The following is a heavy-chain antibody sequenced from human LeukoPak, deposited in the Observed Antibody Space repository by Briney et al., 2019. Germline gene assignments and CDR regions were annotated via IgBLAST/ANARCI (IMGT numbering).Heavy chain of an antibody. CDR3: ARGGRAGTRFNY. J-gene: IGHJ4*02. CDR1: GYTFTGYY. Sequence: ASVKVSCKASGYTFTGYYMHWVRQAPGQGLEWMGWINPNSGGTNYAQKLQGRVTMTTDTSTSTAYMELRSLRSDDTAVYYCARGGRAGTRFNYWGQGTLVTVSS. D-gene: IGHD6-13*01. CDR2: INPNSGGT. V-gene: IGHV1-2*02.